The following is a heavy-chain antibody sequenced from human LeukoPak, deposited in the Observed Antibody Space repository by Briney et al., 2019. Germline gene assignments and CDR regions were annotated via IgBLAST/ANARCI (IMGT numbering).Heavy chain of an antibody. CDR3: ESGWGGGGKCFDY. J-gene: IGHJ4*02. V-gene: IGHV3-21*01. D-gene: IGHD3-16*01. Sequence: GGSLRLSCAASGFIFSNYAMTWVRQAPGQGLEWVSSISSDSSYIYYADSVKGRFTISRDNAKNSLYLQMNSLRSEDTAVYYCESGWGGGGKCFDYWGQGTLVTVSS. CDR1: GFIFSNYA. CDR2: ISSDSSYI.